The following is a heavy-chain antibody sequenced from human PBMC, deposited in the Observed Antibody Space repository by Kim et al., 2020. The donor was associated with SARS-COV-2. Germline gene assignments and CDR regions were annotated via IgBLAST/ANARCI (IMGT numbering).Heavy chain of an antibody. CDR3: AKDIRCYNRPSEQ. J-gene: IGHJ4*02. D-gene: IGHD3-10*01. V-gene: IGHV3-23*01. Sequence: EESVKGRFTISRDKSRNILYLQMSSLRVEDTAVYYCAKDIRCYNRPSEQWGRGTLVTVSS.